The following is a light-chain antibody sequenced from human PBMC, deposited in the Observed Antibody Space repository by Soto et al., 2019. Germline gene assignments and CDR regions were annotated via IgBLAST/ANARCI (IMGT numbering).Light chain of an antibody. V-gene: IGKV3-15*01. CDR1: QCVSSN. Sequence: IVMTQSPATLSVSPGERATLSCRASQCVSSNLAWYQQKPGQAPRLLIYGAFIRATGIPARFSGSGAATEFNFTISSLQSEDFAVYYCQQYNNWPPNTFGQGTRLEIK. CDR3: QQYNNWPPNT. CDR2: GAF. J-gene: IGKJ5*01.